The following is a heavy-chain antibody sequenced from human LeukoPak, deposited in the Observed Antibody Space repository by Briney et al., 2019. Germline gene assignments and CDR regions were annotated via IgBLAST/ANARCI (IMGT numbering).Heavy chain of an antibody. V-gene: IGHV1-46*01. D-gene: IGHD5-12*01. Sequence: ASVKVSCKASGYTFTTYYVHWVRQAPGQGLEWMGIINPSGGSTTYAQKFRGRLTMTRDMSTSTVYMELSSLRSEDTAVYYCARELIEGYSGYGFDYWGQGTLVTVSS. CDR2: INPSGGST. CDR3: ARELIEGYSGYGFDY. J-gene: IGHJ4*02. CDR1: GYTFTTYY.